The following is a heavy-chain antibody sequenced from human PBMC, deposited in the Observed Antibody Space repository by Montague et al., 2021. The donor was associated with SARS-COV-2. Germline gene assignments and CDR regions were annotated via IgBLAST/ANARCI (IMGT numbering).Heavy chain of an antibody. J-gene: IGHJ4*02. CDR3: VKDLHESTSYYLGSDS. D-gene: IGHD3-22*01. CDR2: ISNSGV. V-gene: IGHV3-23*01. Sequence: SLRLSCPASRSTFSSDVMSWFRQAPGKGPEWVSAISNSGVFYADXVKGRFTISRDISKKEVYLQMNSLRAEDTAVYYCVKDLHESTSYYLGSDSWGLGTLVTVSS. CDR1: RSTFSSDV.